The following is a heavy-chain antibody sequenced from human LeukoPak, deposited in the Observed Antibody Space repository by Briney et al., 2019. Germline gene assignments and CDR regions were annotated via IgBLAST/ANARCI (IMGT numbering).Heavy chain of an antibody. CDR1: GGTFSSYA. CDR2: IIPIFGTA. J-gene: IGHJ6*02. V-gene: IGHV1-69*01. D-gene: IGHD2-2*01. CDR3: ARVVPAAILGYYYDGMDV. Sequence: AASVKVSCKSSGGTFSSYATSWVRQGPGQGLDWMGGIIPIFGTANYAQKFQGRVTITADESTSTAYMELSSLRSEDTAVYYCARVVPAAILGYYYDGMDVWGQGTTVTVSS.